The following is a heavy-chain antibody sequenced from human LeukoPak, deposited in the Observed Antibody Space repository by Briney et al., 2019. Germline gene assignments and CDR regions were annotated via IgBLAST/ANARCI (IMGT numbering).Heavy chain of an antibody. D-gene: IGHD2-2*01. J-gene: IGHJ5*02. Sequence: PSGTLSLTCAVSGASIGGTNWWSWVRQPPGRGLEWIGEIYHSGSTNYNPSLKSRVTISIDKSKNQFSLKLSSVTAADTAVYYCARRSEYQLPYNWFDPWGQGTLVTVSS. CDR1: GASIGGTNW. CDR3: ARRSEYQLPYNWFDP. CDR2: IYHSGST. V-gene: IGHV4-4*02.